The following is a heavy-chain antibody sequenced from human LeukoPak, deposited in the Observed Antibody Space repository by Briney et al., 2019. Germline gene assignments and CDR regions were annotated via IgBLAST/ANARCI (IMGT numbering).Heavy chain of an antibody. Sequence: SVKVSCKASGGTFSNYAISWVRQAPGQGLEWMGGIIPIFGTTNYAQKFQGRVTITADESTSTAYMELSSLRSEDTAVYYCAKVGDSSSWYWGQGTLVTVSS. CDR2: IIPIFGTT. CDR3: AKVGDSSSWY. CDR1: GGTFSNYA. D-gene: IGHD6-13*01. J-gene: IGHJ4*02. V-gene: IGHV1-69*13.